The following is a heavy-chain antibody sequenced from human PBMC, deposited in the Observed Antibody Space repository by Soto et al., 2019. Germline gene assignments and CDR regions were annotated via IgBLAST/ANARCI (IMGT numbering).Heavy chain of an antibody. D-gene: IGHD2-2*01. CDR3: ASSRYCISTSCQPSSFGYYYYGMDV. Sequence: QVQLVQSGAEVKKPGSSVKVSCKASGGTFSSYAISWVRQAPGQGLEWMGGIIPIFGTANYAQKFQGRVTITADESTSTAYMELSSLRSEDTAGYYCASSRYCISTSCQPSSFGYYYYGMDVWGQGTTVTVSS. V-gene: IGHV1-69*12. CDR1: GGTFSSYA. J-gene: IGHJ6*02. CDR2: IIPIFGTA.